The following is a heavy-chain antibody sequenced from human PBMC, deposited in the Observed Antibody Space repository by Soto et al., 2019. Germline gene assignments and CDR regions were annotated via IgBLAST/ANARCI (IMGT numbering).Heavy chain of an antibody. Sequence: ASVKVSCKASGYTFTIYYMHWVRQAPGQGLEWMGIINPSGDSTSYAQKFQGRVTMTRDTSTSTVYMELSSLRSEDTAVYYCARSYYDYVWGSYRSAHFDYWGQGTLVTVSS. CDR1: GYTFTIYY. V-gene: IGHV1-46*01. D-gene: IGHD3-16*02. CDR3: ARSYYDYVWGSYRSAHFDY. CDR2: INPSGDST. J-gene: IGHJ4*02.